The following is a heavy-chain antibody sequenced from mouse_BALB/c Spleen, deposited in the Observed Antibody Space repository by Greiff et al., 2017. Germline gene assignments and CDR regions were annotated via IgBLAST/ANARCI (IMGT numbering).Heavy chain of an antibody. J-gene: IGHJ4*01. D-gene: IGHD2-10*01. Sequence: EVQRVESGGGLVQPKGSLKLSCAASGFTFNTYAMNWVRQAPGKGLEWVARIRSKSNNYATYYADSVKDRFTISRDDSQSMLYLQMNNLKTEDTAMYYCVRAYYGNSYAMDYWGQGTSVTVSS. CDR2: IRSKSNNYAT. CDR3: VRAYYGNSYAMDY. V-gene: IGHV10-1*02. CDR1: GFTFNTYA.